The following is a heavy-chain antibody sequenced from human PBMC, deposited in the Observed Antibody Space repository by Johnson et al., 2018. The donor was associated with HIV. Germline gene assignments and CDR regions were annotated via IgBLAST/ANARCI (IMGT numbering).Heavy chain of an antibody. J-gene: IGHJ3*02. D-gene: IGHD3-22*01. CDR3: ARGFSSGYNDAFDI. V-gene: IGHV3-20*03. Sequence: QVPGKGLEWVSGINWSGISTGYADSVKGRFTISRDNAKNSLYLQLNSLRVEDTALYYCARGFSSGYNDAFDIWGQGTVVTVSS. CDR2: INWSGIST.